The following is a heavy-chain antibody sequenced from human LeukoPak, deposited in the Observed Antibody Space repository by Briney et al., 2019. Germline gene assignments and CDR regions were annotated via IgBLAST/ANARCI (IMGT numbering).Heavy chain of an antibody. Sequence: SETLSLTCTVSGGSISNYYWSWIRRPPGKGLEWIGPIYYSGSTNYNPSLKSRVTISVDTSKNQFSLKLSSVTAADTAVYYCARRGYYYDSSGYYYFDYWGQGTLVTVSS. V-gene: IGHV4-59*01. D-gene: IGHD3-22*01. CDR1: GGSISNYY. CDR2: IYYSGST. CDR3: ARRGYYYDSSGYYYFDY. J-gene: IGHJ4*02.